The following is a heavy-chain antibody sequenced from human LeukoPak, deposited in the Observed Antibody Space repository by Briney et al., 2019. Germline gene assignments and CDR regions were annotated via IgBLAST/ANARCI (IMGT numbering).Heavy chain of an antibody. V-gene: IGHV4-34*01. D-gene: IGHD1-26*01. CDR2: INHSGST. CDR3: ARESPFIVGAITYYYGMDV. CDR1: GGSFSGYY. J-gene: IGHJ6*02. Sequence: SSETLSLTCAVYGGSFSGYYWSWIRQPPGKGLEWIGEINHSGSTNYNPSLKSRVTISVDTSKNQFSLKLSSVTAADTAVYYCARESPFIVGAITYYYGMDVWGQGTAVTVSS.